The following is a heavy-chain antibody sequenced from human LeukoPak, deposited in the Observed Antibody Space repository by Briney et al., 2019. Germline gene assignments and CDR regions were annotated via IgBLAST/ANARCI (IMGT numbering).Heavy chain of an antibody. CDR1: GYTLTELS. J-gene: IGHJ4*02. Sequence: GSVKVSRKVSGYTLTELSMHWVRQAPGKGHEWMGGFDPEDGVTIYAQKFQGRVTMTEDTSTDTAYMELSSLRSEDTAVYYCATDRMWYSSSWYYFDYWGQGTQVTVSS. V-gene: IGHV1-24*01. D-gene: IGHD6-13*01. CDR3: ATDRMWYSSSWYYFDY. CDR2: FDPEDGVT.